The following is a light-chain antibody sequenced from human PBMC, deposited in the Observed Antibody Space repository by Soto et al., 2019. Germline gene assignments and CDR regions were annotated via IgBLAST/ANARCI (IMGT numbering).Light chain of an antibody. V-gene: IGLV1-40*01. CDR3: QSYESSVSADVV. CDR1: SSNIGAGYD. J-gene: IGLJ2*01. Sequence: QSVLTQPPSVSGAPGQRVTISCTGSSSNIGAGYDVHWYQQLPGTAPQLLIYGNRNRPSGVPDRFSGSKSGTSASLAITGRQAEYEAEYDCQSYESSVSADVVFGGGTKLTVL. CDR2: GNR.